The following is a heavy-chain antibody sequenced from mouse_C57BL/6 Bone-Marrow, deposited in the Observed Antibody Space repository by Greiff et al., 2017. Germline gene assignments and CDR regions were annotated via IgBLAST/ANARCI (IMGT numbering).Heavy chain of an antibody. J-gene: IGHJ4*01. Sequence: EVQLQESGAELVRPGSSVKMSCKTSGYTFTSYGINWVKQRTGQGLEWIGYIYIGYGYTEYNEKFKGKATLTSDTSSSTAYMQLSSLTSEDSAIYFCAVTTVVANYAMDYWGQGTSVTVSS. CDR3: AVTTVVANYAMDY. D-gene: IGHD1-1*01. V-gene: IGHV1-58*01. CDR1: GYTFTSYG. CDR2: IYIGYGYT.